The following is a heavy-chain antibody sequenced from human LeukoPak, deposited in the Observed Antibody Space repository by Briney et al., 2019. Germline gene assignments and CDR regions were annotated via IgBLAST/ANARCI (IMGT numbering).Heavy chain of an antibody. V-gene: IGHV4-59*01. D-gene: IGHD2-8*01. Sequence: SETLSLTCTVSGGSISSYYWSWIRQPPGKGLEWVGYIYYSGSTNYNPSLKSRVTISVDTSKNQFSLKLSSVTAADTAVYYCARGKRTSYYFDYWGQGTLVTVSS. CDR1: GGSISSYY. J-gene: IGHJ4*02. CDR2: IYYSGST. CDR3: ARGKRTSYYFDY.